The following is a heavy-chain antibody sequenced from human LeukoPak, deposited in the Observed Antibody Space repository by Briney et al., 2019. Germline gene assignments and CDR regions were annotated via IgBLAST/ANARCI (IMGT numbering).Heavy chain of an antibody. J-gene: IGHJ6*02. Sequence: GGSLRLSCVASGFTFSSYSMNWVRQAPGKGLEWVSNIISSSGSSMYYADSVRGRFTISRDNAKNSLYLQMNSLRAEDTAVYYCARDLGGGGYTSMVRGYYYGMDVWGPGTTVTVSS. CDR3: ARDLGGGGYTSMVRGYYYGMDV. CDR2: IISSSGSSM. V-gene: IGHV3-48*04. D-gene: IGHD5-18*01. CDR1: GFTFSSYS.